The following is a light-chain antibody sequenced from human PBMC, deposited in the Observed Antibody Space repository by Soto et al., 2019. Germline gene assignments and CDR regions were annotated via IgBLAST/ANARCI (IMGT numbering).Light chain of an antibody. CDR3: YSFGGSTHVV. Sequence: QSALTQPASVSGSPGQSITISCTGTSSDVGGYNYVSWYQQHPGKAPKLMIYDVSKRPSGVSDRFSGSKSGNTASLTVSGLQAEEEDDYYCYSFGGSTHVVFGGGTKLTVL. V-gene: IGLV2-14*01. CDR2: DVS. CDR1: SSDVGGYNY. J-gene: IGLJ2*01.